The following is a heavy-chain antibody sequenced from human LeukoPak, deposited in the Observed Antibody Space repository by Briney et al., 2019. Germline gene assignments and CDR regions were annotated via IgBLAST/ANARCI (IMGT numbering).Heavy chain of an antibody. V-gene: IGHV3-23*01. J-gene: IGHJ6*03. CDR2: ISGSGGST. CDR1: GFTFSSYA. Sequence: GGSLRLSCAASGFTFSSYAMSWVRQAPGKGPEWVSAISGSGGSTYYADSVKGRFTISRDNSKNTLYLQMNSLRAEDTAIYYCAKGTANWGSYYMDVWGKGTTVTVSS. CDR3: AKGTANWGSYYMDV. D-gene: IGHD7-27*01.